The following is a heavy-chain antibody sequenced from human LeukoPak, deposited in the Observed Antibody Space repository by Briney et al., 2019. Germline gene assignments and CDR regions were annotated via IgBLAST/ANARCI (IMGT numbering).Heavy chain of an antibody. V-gene: IGHV3-23*01. J-gene: IGHJ4*02. CDR3: AKDHSSTWYIDY. CDR1: GFTFSRFG. Sequence: GGSLRLSCAASGFTFSRFGMSWVRQAPGKGLEWVSAITERGGSTYYADSVNGRFSISRDNSKNTLHLQVNSLRAEDTAVYYCAKDHSSTWYIDYWGQGTLVTVSS. CDR2: ITERGGST. D-gene: IGHD6-13*01.